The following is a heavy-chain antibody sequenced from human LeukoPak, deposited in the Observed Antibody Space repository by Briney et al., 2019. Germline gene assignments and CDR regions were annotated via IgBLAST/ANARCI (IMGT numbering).Heavy chain of an antibody. Sequence: SETLSLTCTVSGGSISSSSYYWGWIRQPPGKGLEWIGSIYYSGSTYYNPSLKSRVTISVDTSKNQFSLKLSSVTAADTAVYYCARGYPDMTTEYCFDYWGQGTLVTVSS. CDR2: IYYSGST. J-gene: IGHJ4*02. V-gene: IGHV4-39*07. CDR1: GGSISSSSYY. CDR3: ARGYPDMTTEYCFDY. D-gene: IGHD4-11*01.